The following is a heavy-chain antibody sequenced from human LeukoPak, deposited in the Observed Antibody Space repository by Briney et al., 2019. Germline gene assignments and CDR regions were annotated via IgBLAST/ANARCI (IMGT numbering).Heavy chain of an antibody. J-gene: IGHJ4*01. CDR3: ARGGIDSVMLTTERFDY. Sequence: GESLKISCKGSGYSFISYWIGWVRQMPGKGLEWMGIIYPDDSDTRYSPSFQGQVTISADKSISTAYLQWSSLKASDTAMYYCARGGIDSVMLTTERFDYWGQEPWSPSPQ. CDR1: GYSFISYW. D-gene: IGHD3-16*01. CDR2: IYPDDSDT. V-gene: IGHV5-51*01.